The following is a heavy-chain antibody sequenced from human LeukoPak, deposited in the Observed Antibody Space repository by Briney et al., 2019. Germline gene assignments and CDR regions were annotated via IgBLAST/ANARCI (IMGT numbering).Heavy chain of an antibody. V-gene: IGHV4-39*07. D-gene: IGHD1-26*01. J-gene: IGHJ4*02. Sequence: PSETLSLTCTVSGGSISSSSYYWGWIRQPPGKGLEWIGSIYYSGSTYYNPSLKSRVTISVDTSKNQFSLKLSSVTAADTAVYYCAREVGATRPVYWGQGTLVTVSS. CDR1: GGSISSSSYY. CDR3: AREVGATRPVY. CDR2: IYYSGST.